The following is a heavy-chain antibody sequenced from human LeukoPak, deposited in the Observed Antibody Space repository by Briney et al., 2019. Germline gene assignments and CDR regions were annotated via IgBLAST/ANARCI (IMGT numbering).Heavy chain of an antibody. Sequence: GGSLRLSCAASGFTFSSYAMSWVRQAPGKGLGWVSTISGSGGSTSYADSVKGRFTISRDNSKNTLYLQMRSLRAEDTAVYYCAKVAGYSYVYPFDYWGQGTLVTVSS. D-gene: IGHD5-18*01. V-gene: IGHV3-23*01. CDR1: GFTFSSYA. CDR2: ISGSGGST. CDR3: AKVAGYSYVYPFDY. J-gene: IGHJ4*02.